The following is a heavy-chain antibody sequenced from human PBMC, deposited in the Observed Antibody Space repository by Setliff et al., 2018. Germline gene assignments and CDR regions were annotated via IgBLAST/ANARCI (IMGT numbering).Heavy chain of an antibody. CDR1: GFTYNNCW. Sequence: PGGSLRLSCGASGFTYNNCWVSWVRQAPGKGLEWVSSVSVSGDNTSDTDSVKGRFTTSRYNTKNTLSLQMSSLRTEDTAIDFCAGQGPIFGKGLIPGFDQWGQGTMVTVSS. V-gene: IGHV3-23*01. CDR2: VSVSGDNT. J-gene: IGHJ4*02. D-gene: IGHD3-3*01. CDR3: AGQGPIFGKGLIPGFDQ.